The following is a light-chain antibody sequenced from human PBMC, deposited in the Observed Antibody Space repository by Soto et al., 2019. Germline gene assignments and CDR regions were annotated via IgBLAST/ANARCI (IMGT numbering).Light chain of an antibody. V-gene: IGKV1-39*01. J-gene: IGKJ4*01. CDR3: QQSYISPAVS. Sequence: DIQMTQSPSSLSASVRDRVTITCRASQSISTYLNWYQQKPGKVPKLLIYAASTLQSGVPSRFRGSGSGTDFTLTISSLQPEDFATYYCQQSYISPAVSFGGGTKVDIK. CDR1: QSISTY. CDR2: AAS.